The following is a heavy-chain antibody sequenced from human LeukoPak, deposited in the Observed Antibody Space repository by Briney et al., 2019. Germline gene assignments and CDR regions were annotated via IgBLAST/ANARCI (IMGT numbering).Heavy chain of an antibody. CDR2: ISGSGGST. CDR3: AKGLGHRDYGTDV. CDR1: GFTFSTYA. D-gene: IGHD2-21*01. Sequence: PGGSLRLSCAASGFTFSTYAMSWVRQAPGKGLEWVSAISGSGGSTYYADSVKGRFTISRDSSKNTLYLQMNSLRAEDTAVYYCAKGLGHRDYGTDVWGQGTTVTVSS. J-gene: IGHJ6*02. V-gene: IGHV3-23*01.